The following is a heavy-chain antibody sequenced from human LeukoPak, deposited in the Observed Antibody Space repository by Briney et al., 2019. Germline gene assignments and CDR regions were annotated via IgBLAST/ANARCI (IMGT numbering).Heavy chain of an antibody. CDR2: IIPIFATA. J-gene: IGHJ4*02. CDR3: ARILTGDLDY. D-gene: IGHD7-27*01. Sequence: SVKVSCKASGGTFSSYAISWVRQAPGQGLEWMGRIIPIFATANYAQKFQGRVTITTDESTSTAYMELSSLRSEDTAVYYCARILTGDLDYWGQGTLVTVSS. V-gene: IGHV1-69*05. CDR1: GGTFSSYA.